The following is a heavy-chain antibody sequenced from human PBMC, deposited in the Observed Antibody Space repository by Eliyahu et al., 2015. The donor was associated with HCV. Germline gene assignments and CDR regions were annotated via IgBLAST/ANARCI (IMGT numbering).Heavy chain of an antibody. CDR1: GFTFXXYW. D-gene: IGHD1-26*01. V-gene: IGHV3-74*01. CDR2: INNDGTNT. CDR3: ARNLRTLSGTNAFGV. Sequence: EVQLVESGGGLVQSGGSLRLXCAASGFTFXXYWMHWVRQAPGKGLVWVSRINNDGTNTIYADSVKGRFTVSRDNAKNTLYIQMNSLRAEDTAVYYCARNLRTLSGTNAFGVWGQGTMVTVSS. J-gene: IGHJ3*01.